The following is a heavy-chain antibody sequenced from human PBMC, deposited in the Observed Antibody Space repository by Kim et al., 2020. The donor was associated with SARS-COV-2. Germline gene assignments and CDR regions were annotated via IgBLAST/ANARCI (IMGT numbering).Heavy chain of an antibody. Sequence: SETLSLTCTVSGGSISSDGYYWSWIRQHPGKGLEWIGYIYYSGSTYYNPSLKSRVTISVDTSKNQFSLRLSSVTAADTAVYYCARDKLVRGVISVVDAF. CDR1: GGSISSDGYY. D-gene: IGHD3-10*01. J-gene: IGHJ3*01. V-gene: IGHV4-31*03. CDR2: IYYSGST. CDR3: ARDKLVRGVISVVDAF.